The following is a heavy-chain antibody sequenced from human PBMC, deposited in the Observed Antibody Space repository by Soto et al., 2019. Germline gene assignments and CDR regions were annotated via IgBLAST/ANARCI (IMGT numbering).Heavy chain of an antibody. V-gene: IGHV3-7*01. CDR2: IKMDGSEK. CDR3: ARDSRYGSGASENHYLDY. J-gene: IGHJ4*01. Sequence: GSLRLSCAASGFTFGSYCMSWVRQAPGKGLGWFATIKMDGSEKKYVDSVKGRFNMSRDNTKKSLFTQMDRLRAEDTAVYYCARDSRYGSGASENHYLDYWGHGTLVTVSS. D-gene: IGHD3-10*01. CDR1: GFTFGSYC.